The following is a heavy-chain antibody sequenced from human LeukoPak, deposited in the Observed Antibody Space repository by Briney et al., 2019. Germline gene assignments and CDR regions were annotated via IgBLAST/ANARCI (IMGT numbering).Heavy chain of an antibody. J-gene: IGHJ4*02. V-gene: IGHV1-18*01. CDR1: GYTFTSYG. CDR2: ISAYNGNT. Sequence: ASVKVSCKASGYTFTSYGISWVRQAPGQGLVWMGWISAYNGNTNYAQKLQGRVTMTTDTSTSTAYMELRSLRSDDTAVYYCARGGDYYDSSGYFDYWGQGTLVTVSS. D-gene: IGHD3-22*01. CDR3: ARGGDYYDSSGYFDY.